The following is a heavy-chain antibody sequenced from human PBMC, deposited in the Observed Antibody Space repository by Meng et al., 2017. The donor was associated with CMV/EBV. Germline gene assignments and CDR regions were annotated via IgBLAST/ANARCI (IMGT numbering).Heavy chain of an antibody. CDR3: ARAQYSSSCDY. Sequence: HVQLQQWGARLLKASETLSLPCAVYGGSFSGYYWSWIRQPPGKGLEWIGEINHSGSTYYNPSLKSRVTISVDTSKNQFSLKLSSVTAADTAVYYCARAQYSSSCDYWGQGTLVTVSS. CDR2: INHSGST. J-gene: IGHJ4*02. CDR1: GGSFSGYY. V-gene: IGHV4-34*01. D-gene: IGHD6-13*01.